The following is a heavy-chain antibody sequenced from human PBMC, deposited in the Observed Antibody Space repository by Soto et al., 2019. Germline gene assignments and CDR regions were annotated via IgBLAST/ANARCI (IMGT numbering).Heavy chain of an antibody. J-gene: IGHJ6*03. V-gene: IGHV3-33*01. CDR3: ARSDTAMVYYYYMDV. CDR1: GFTFSSYG. D-gene: IGHD5-18*01. CDR2: IWYDGSNK. Sequence: GGSLRLSCAASGFTFSSYGMHWVRQAPGKGLEWVAVIWYDGSNKYYADSVKGRFTISRDNSKNTLYLQMNSLRAEDTAVYYCARSDTAMVYYYYMDVWGKGTTVTVSS.